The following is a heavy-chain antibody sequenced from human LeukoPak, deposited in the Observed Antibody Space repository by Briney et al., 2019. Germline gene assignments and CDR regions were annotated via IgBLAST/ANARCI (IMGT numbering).Heavy chain of an antibody. CDR2: TRNKANSYIT. CDR1: GFTFSGHF. CDR3: ASIRGTFGY. J-gene: IGHJ4*02. Sequence: PGGSLRVSCAASGFTFSGHFLDWVRQARGKGLEWVGRTRNKANSYITEYAASVKGRFTISRDDSKNSLYLQMSSLKTDDTAMYYCASIRGTFGYWGQGTLVTVSS. V-gene: IGHV3-72*01. D-gene: IGHD1-26*01.